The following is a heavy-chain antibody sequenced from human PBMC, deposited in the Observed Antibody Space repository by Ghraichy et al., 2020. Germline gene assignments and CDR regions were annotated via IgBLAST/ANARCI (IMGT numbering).Heavy chain of an antibody. Sequence: SETLALTCTVSGDSINSGGHYWSWLRQHPGKGLEWIGYIFYTGLTDYNPSLKSRTTISIDTSKNPFSLKLTSVTAADTAIYFCARDLYASSGVLFDIWGQGTRFTVSS. CDR3: ARDLYASSGVLFDI. D-gene: IGHD2-2*01. J-gene: IGHJ3*02. CDR1: GDSINSGGHY. CDR2: IFYTGLT. V-gene: IGHV4-31*03.